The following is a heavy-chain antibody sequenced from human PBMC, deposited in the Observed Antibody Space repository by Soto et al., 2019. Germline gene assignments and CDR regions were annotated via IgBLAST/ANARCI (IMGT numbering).Heavy chain of an antibody. CDR3: ARSLGVVVAPIDY. D-gene: IGHD2-15*01. CDR2: IYHSGST. CDR1: GGSISSGGYS. J-gene: IGHJ4*02. Sequence: QLQLQESGSGLVKPSQTLSLTCAVSGGSISSGGYSWSWIRQPPGKGLEWIGYIYHSGSTYYNPALKSRVTISVDRSKNQFSLKLSSVTAADTAVYYCARSLGVVVAPIDYWGQGTLVTVSS. V-gene: IGHV4-30-2*01.